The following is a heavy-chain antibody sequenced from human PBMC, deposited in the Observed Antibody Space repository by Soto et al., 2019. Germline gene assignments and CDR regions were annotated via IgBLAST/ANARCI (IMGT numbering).Heavy chain of an antibody. CDR2: ISNDGNNN. V-gene: IGHV3-30-3*02. Sequence: QVQPVESGGGVVQPGRSLRLSCVVSGFTFRSYAMHWVRQAPGKGLEWVAVISNDGNNNYHADSVKGRFTISRDNSKHTLYLHMDSLRAEDTALYYCSRFVGYGGSEYYFDNWGQGIQVIVST. D-gene: IGHD5-12*01. CDR1: GFTFRSYA. J-gene: IGHJ4*02. CDR3: SRFVGYGGSEYYFDN.